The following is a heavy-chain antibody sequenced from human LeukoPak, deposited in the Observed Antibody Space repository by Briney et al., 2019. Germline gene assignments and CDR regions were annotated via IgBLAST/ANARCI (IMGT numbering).Heavy chain of an antibody. Sequence: GGSLRLSCTASGFTFSNYWMSWVRQAPGKGLEWVSHITASGTAMFYADSVKGRFTISRDNAKNSLYLQMNSLRDEDTAVYYCASSGSYRFDYWGQGTLVTVSS. CDR1: GFTFSNYW. CDR3: ASSGSYRFDY. V-gene: IGHV3-48*02. J-gene: IGHJ4*02. D-gene: IGHD1-26*01. CDR2: ITASGTAM.